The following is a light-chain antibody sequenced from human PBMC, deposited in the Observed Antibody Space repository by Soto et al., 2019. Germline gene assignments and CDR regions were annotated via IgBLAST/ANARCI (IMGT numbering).Light chain of an antibody. J-gene: IGLJ1*01. V-gene: IGLV2-8*01. CDR3: ASYAGGNQV. CDR2: EVT. CDR1: GSDVGGYNF. Sequence: QSALTQPPSASGSPGQSVTISCTGTGSDVGGYNFVSWYQHHPGKAPKLMIYEVTRRPSGVPDRFSGSKSGNTASLTVSGLLAEDEADYYCASYAGGNQVFGTGTKRTVL.